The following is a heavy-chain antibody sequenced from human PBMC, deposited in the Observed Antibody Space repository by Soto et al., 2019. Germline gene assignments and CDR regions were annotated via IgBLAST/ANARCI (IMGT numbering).Heavy chain of an antibody. V-gene: IGHV3-15*01. Sequence: EVQLVESGGGLVKPGGSLRLSCAASGFTFTNAWMSWVRQGPGRGLEWIGRIKSKSDGGTIEYAAPVKGRFTISRDDSNDTVFLQMNSLKTGDRAVYYCATAGHVETDASYAYYGMAVWGPGPTVIVSS. CDR2: IKSKSDGGTI. D-gene: IGHD1-1*01. J-gene: IGHJ6*02. CDR3: ATAGHVETDASYAYYGMAV. CDR1: GFTFTNAW.